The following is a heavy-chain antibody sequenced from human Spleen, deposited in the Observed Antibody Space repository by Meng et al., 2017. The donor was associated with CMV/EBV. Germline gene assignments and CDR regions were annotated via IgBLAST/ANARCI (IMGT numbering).Heavy chain of an antibody. D-gene: IGHD3/OR15-3a*01. CDR3: ARGYDFWSGYYTYYFDY. Sequence: SETLSLTCAVSGGSFGSFYWSWIRQPPGKGLQWIGYIYYTESTNYNPSLKSRVTISLDTSRNQFSLRLSSVTAADTAVYYCARGYDFWSGYYTYYFDYWGQGRLVTVSS. V-gene: IGHV4-59*01. CDR1: GGSFGSFY. CDR2: IYYTEST. J-gene: IGHJ4*02.